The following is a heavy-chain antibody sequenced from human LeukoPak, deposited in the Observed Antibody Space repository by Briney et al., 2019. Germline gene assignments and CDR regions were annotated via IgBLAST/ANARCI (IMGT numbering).Heavy chain of an antibody. CDR2: LSNDGGST. V-gene: IGHV3-64*01. Sequence: RTGGSLRLSCAASGFKLIDYAMHWVRQAPGKGLEYVSGLSNDGGSTFYAHSVKGRFTISRDNSNNALFLQMGRLTTEDTAVYHCVRGGEILNGFPPDFWGQGSLVIVSS. CDR3: VRGGEILNGFPPDF. CDR1: GFKLIDYA. D-gene: IGHD3-9*01. J-gene: IGHJ4*02.